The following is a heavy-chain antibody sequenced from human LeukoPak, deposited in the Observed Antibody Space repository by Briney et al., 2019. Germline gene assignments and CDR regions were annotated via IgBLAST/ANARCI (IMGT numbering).Heavy chain of an antibody. J-gene: IGHJ4*02. CDR2: ISGSGGST. V-gene: IGHV3-23*01. Sequence: GGSLRLSCAASGFTFSSYAMSWVRQVPGKGLEWVSAISGSGGSTYYADSVKGRFTISRDNSKNTLYLQMNSLRAEDTAVYCCAKKPSSGYYYIDYWGQGTLVTVSS. D-gene: IGHD3-22*01. CDR3: AKKPSSGYYYIDY. CDR1: GFTFSSYA.